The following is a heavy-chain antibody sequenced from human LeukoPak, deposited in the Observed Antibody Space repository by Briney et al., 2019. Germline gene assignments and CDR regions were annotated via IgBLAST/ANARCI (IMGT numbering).Heavy chain of an antibody. CDR1: GFTFSSYS. J-gene: IGHJ1*01. CDR2: ISSSSSYT. V-gene: IGHV3-21*06. Sequence: GGSLRLSCAASGFTFSSYSINWVRQPPGKGLEWVSSISSSSSYTYYADSVKGPFTISRDNAKNSLYLQMNSLRAEEDTAVYYCARDRRGVVTAIPAEYLQHWGQGTLVTVSS. CDR3: ARDRRGVVTAIPAEYLQH. D-gene: IGHD2-21*02.